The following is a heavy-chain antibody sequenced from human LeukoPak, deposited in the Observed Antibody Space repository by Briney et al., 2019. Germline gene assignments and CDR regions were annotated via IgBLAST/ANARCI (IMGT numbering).Heavy chain of an antibody. J-gene: IGHJ4*02. V-gene: IGHV3-21*01. Sequence: GGSLRLSCAASGFTISSYSMSWVRQAPGKGLEWVSSISSSSSYIYYADSVKGRFTISRDNAKNSLYLQMNSLRAEDTAVYYCARDLELLWFGELLLGTFDYWGQGTLVTVSS. CDR2: ISSSSSYI. D-gene: IGHD3-10*01. CDR1: GFTISSYS. CDR3: ARDLELLWFGELLLGTFDY.